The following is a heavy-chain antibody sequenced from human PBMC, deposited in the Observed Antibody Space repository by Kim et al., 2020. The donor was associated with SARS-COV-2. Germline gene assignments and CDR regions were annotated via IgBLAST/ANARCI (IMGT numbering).Heavy chain of an antibody. D-gene: IGHD2-2*02. CDR2: ISGSGGST. Sequence: GGSLRLSCAASGFTFSSYAMSWVRQAPGKGLEWVSAISGSGGSTYYADSVKGRFTISRDNSKNTLYLQMNSLGAEDTAVYYCAKAEGYCSSTSCYTYYYYYGMDVWGQGTTVTVSS. V-gene: IGHV3-23*01. J-gene: IGHJ6*02. CDR3: AKAEGYCSSTSCYTYYYYYGMDV. CDR1: GFTFSSYA.